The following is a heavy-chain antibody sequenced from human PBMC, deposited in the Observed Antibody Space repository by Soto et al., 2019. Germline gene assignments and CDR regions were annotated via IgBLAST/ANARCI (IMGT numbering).Heavy chain of an antibody. Sequence: SETLSLTCTVSGGSITSSSHYWGWIRQPPGKGLECIGNIYYDGNTYYNPSLKSRVTISLDTSKNQFSLSLNSVTAADTAVYYCARSSITPRLFMYPFDYWGQGTLVTV. D-gene: IGHD6-6*01. CDR3: ARSSITPRLFMYPFDY. CDR2: IYYDGNT. CDR1: GGSITSSSHY. J-gene: IGHJ4*02. V-gene: IGHV4-39*01.